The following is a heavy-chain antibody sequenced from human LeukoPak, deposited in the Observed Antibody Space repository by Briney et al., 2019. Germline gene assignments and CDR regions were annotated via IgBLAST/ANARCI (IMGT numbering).Heavy chain of an antibody. CDR1: GFTFSSNS. J-gene: IGHJ6*02. Sequence: GGSLRLSCAASGFTFSSNSMNWVRQAPGKGLEWVSYISSKSTTTYYADSVKGRFTISRDNAKNSLHLQMNSLRAEDTAVYYCARDLLNHYYYGMDVWGQGTTVTVSS. CDR2: ISSKSTTT. V-gene: IGHV3-48*04. CDR3: ARDLLNHYYYGMDV. D-gene: IGHD1-14*01.